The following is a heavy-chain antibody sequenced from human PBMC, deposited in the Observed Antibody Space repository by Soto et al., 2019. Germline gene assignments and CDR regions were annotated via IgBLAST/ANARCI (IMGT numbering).Heavy chain of an antibody. J-gene: IGHJ6*02. CDR2: IYYSGST. D-gene: IGHD4-4*01. Sequence: PSETLSLTCTVSGGSISSYYWSWIRQPPGKGLEWIGYIYYSGSTNYNPSLKSRVTISVDTSKNQFSLKLSSVTAADTAVYYCVVDYTTQKDVWGQGTTVTVSS. CDR1: GGSISSYY. CDR3: VVDYTTQKDV. V-gene: IGHV4-59*08.